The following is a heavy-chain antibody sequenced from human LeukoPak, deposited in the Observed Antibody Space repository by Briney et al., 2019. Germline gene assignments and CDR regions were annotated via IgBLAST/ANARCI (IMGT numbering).Heavy chain of an antibody. V-gene: IGHV4-30-4*01. CDR3: ASDSSGWFGWFDP. CDR2: IYYSGST. J-gene: IGHJ5*02. D-gene: IGHD6-19*01. Sequence: SQTLSLTCTVSGGSISSGDYYWSWIRQPPGKGLEWIGYIYYSGSTYYNPSLKSRVTISVDTSRNQFSLKLSSVTAADTAVYYCASDSSGWFGWFDPWGQGTLVTVSS. CDR1: GGSISSGDYY.